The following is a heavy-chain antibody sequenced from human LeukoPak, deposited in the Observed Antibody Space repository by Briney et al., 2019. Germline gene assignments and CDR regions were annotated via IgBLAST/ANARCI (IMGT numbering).Heavy chain of an antibody. CDR2: IYYSGST. CDR3: ASDGAVAGPYYFDY. CDR1: GGSISSSSYY. Sequence: SETLSLTCTVSGGSISSSSYYWGWIRQPPGKRLEWIGSIYYSGSTYYNPSLKSRVTISVDTSKNQFSLKLSSVTAADTAVYYCASDGAVAGPYYFDYWGQGTLVTVSS. D-gene: IGHD6-19*01. V-gene: IGHV4-39*01. J-gene: IGHJ4*02.